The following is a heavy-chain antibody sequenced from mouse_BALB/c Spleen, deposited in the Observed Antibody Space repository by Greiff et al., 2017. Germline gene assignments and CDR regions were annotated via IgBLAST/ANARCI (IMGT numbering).Heavy chain of an antibody. J-gene: IGHJ4*01. V-gene: IGHV1-9*01. Sequence: QVQLKESGAELMKPGASVKISCKATGYTFSSYWIEWVKQRPGHGLEWIGEILPGSGSTNYNEKFKGKATFTADTSSNTAYMQLSSLTSEDSAVYYCARYQVLYGSSYTAMDYWGQGTSVTVSS. CDR1: GYTFSSYW. D-gene: IGHD1-1*01. CDR2: ILPGSGST. CDR3: ARYQVLYGSSYTAMDY.